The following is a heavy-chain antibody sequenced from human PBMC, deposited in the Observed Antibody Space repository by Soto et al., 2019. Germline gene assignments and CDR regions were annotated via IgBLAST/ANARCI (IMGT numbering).Heavy chain of an antibody. Sequence: SETLSLTCSVSGGAIPSDYWNWIRQPPGKRLEWIGYMYYTGSTRYNPSLGSRVTFSVDASKNQFSLNLSSVTAADTAVYYCARGFYDTGGYSSPFDIWGQGILVTVSS. J-gene: IGHJ5*02. D-gene: IGHD3-22*01. V-gene: IGHV4-59*01. CDR3: ARGFYDTGGYSSPFDI. CDR1: GGAIPSDY. CDR2: MYYTGST.